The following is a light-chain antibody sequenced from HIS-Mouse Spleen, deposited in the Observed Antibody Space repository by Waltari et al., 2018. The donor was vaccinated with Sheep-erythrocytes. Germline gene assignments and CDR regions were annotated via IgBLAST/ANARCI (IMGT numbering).Light chain of an antibody. V-gene: IGLV2-11*01. Sequence: QSALTQPRSVSGSPGQSVTISCPGTSSDVGGYNYVSWYQQHPGKAPKLMIYDVSKRPSGVPDLFSGSKSGNTASLTISGLQAEDEADYYCCSYAGSYNHVFATGTKVTVL. CDR1: SSDVGGYNY. CDR2: DVS. CDR3: CSYAGSYNHV. J-gene: IGLJ1*01.